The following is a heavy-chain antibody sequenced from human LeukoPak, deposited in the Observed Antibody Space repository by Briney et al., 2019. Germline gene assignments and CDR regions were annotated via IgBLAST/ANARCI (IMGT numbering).Heavy chain of an antibody. Sequence: SETLSLTCTVSGGSVSSSLYYWGWIRPPPGKGLEWIGNICSSGTTYYNQSLKSRVTISVDTSKNQFSLKVRGVTAADTAVYYCARRKDEVTATFDYWGQGILVTVSS. J-gene: IGHJ4*02. CDR1: GGSVSSSLYY. CDR3: ARRKDEVTATFDY. V-gene: IGHV4-39*01. CDR2: ICSSGTT. D-gene: IGHD2-21*02.